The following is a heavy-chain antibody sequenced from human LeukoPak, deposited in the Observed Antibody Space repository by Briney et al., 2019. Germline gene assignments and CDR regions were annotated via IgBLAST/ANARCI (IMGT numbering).Heavy chain of an antibody. CDR1: GYTLTELS. V-gene: IGHV1-24*01. CDR2: FDPEDGET. CDR3: ARMDGDYFGGAIDY. J-gene: IGHJ4*02. Sequence: PGASVKVSCKVSGYTLTELSMHWVRQAPGKGLEWTGGFDPEDGETIYAQKFQGRVTITADESTSAAYMELSSLRSEDTAVYYCARMDGDYFGGAIDYWGQGTLVTVSS. D-gene: IGHD4-17*01.